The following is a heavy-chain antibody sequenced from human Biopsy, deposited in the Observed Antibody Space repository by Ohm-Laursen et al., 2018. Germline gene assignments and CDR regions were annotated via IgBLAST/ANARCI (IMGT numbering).Heavy chain of an antibody. V-gene: IGHV1-2*02. CDR3: ARDPLNGRKHFDY. J-gene: IGHJ4*02. CDR1: SYTFTDYN. D-gene: IGHD2-8*01. Sequence: ASVKVSCKASSYTFTDYNIHWMRQAPGQGLEWLGYINCKTGATNYAQKFQGTVTMTRDTSVSTAYLALGSLRSADTAIYYCARDPLNGRKHFDYWGQGSLVTVSS. CDR2: INCKTGAT.